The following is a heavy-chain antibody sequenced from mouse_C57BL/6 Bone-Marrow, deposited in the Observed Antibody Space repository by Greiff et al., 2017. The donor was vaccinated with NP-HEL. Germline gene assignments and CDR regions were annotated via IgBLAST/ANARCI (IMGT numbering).Heavy chain of an antibody. CDR2: IDPSDSYT. J-gene: IGHJ4*01. CDR3: AKLLRYAMDY. V-gene: IGHV1-69*01. Sequence: QVQLQQPGAELVMPGASVKLSCKASGYTFTSYWMHWVKQRPGQGLEWIGEIDPSDSYTNYNQKFKGKFTLSVANSSCTPFIQLSSLTSEESEVYYCAKLLRYAMDYWGQGTSVTVSS. CDR1: GYTFTSYW. D-gene: IGHD1-1*01.